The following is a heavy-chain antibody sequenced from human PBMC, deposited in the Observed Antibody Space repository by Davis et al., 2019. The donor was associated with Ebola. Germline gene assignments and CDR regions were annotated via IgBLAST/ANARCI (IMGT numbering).Heavy chain of an antibody. V-gene: IGHV3-15*01. D-gene: IGHD3-22*01. CDR3: TTDFYYDTWGY. CDR1: GFTFSDAW. J-gene: IGHJ4*02. Sequence: PGGSLRLSCAASGFTFSDAWMTWVRQAPGKGLEWVGRIKSKTDGGTTDFAAPVKGRFTISRDDSKNTLYLQMNSLKTEDTAVYYCTTDFYYDTWGYWGQGTLVTVSS. CDR2: IKSKTDGGTT.